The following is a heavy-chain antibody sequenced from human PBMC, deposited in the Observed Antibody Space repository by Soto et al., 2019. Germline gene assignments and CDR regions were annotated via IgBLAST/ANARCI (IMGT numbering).Heavy chain of an antibody. Sequence: ASVKVSCKASGYTFTGYYMHWVRQAPGQGLEWMGWINPNSGGTNYAQKFQGWVTKTRDTSISTAYMELSRLRSDDTAVYYCARDPESITISRHYYGMDVWGQGTTVTVSS. CDR3: ARDPESITISRHYYGMDV. V-gene: IGHV1-2*04. CDR2: INPNSGGT. D-gene: IGHD3-3*01. J-gene: IGHJ6*02. CDR1: GYTFTGYY.